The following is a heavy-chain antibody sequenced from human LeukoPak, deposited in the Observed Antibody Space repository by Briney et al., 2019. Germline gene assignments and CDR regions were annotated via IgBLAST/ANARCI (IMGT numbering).Heavy chain of an antibody. Sequence: GASVKVSFKASGYTFTSYYMHWVRQAPGQGLEWMGIINPSGGSTSYAQKFQGRVTMTRDTSTSTVYMELSSLRSEDTAVYYCARDRGRSWYPYYYYYYGMDVWGQGTTVTVSS. CDR2: INPSGGST. D-gene: IGHD6-13*01. CDR1: GYTFTSYY. V-gene: IGHV1-46*01. J-gene: IGHJ6*02. CDR3: ARDRGRSWYPYYYYYYGMDV.